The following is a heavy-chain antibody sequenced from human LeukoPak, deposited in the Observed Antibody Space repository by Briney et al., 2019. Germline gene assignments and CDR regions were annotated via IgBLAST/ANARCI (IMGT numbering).Heavy chain of an antibody. V-gene: IGHV3-21*04. CDR3: AKVAGDAYNFDAFDI. J-gene: IGHJ3*02. CDR2: ISSSSSYI. Sequence: GGSLRLSCAASGFTFSSYSMNWVRQAPGKGLEWVSSISSSSSYIYYADSVKGRFTISRDNSKNTLYLQMNSLRAEDTAVYYCAKVAGDAYNFDAFDIWGQGTMVTVSS. D-gene: IGHD5-24*01. CDR1: GFTFSSYS.